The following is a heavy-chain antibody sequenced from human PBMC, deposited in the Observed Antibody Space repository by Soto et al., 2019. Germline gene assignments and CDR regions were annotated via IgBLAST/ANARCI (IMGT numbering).Heavy chain of an antibody. CDR2: IYYNGST. J-gene: IGHJ2*01. D-gene: IGHD2-2*02. V-gene: IGHV4-31*02. Sequence: PEKGLEWIGYIYYNGSTYYNPSLKSRVTISVDTSKNQVSRKRSYVTAADTAVYYCVFFFQAEDGIRDVRSVSAFLLYRSSDL. CDR3: VFFFQAEDGIRDVRSVSAFLLYRSSDL.